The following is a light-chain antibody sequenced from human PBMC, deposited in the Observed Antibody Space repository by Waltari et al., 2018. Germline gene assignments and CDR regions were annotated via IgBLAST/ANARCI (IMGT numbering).Light chain of an antibody. CDR2: VNSDGSH. Sequence: QLVLTQSPSASASLGASVKLTRPLSSGHSSNIIAWHQQQPEKGTRYLMKVNSDGSHSKGDEIPDRFSGSSSGAERYLTISSLQSEDEADYYCQTGGHGTWVFGGGTKLTVL. CDR3: QTGGHGTWV. J-gene: IGLJ3*02. V-gene: IGLV4-69*01. CDR1: SGHSSNI.